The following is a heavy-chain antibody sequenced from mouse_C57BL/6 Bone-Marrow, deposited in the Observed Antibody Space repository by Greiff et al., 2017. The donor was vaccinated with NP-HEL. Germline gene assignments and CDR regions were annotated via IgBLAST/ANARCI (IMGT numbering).Heavy chain of an antibody. CDR3: ARGYYGRRYFDY. CDR2: IYPGSGNT. CDR1: GYTFTDYY. J-gene: IGHJ2*01. Sequence: QVQLQQSGAELVRPGASVKLSCKASGYTFTDYYINWVKQRPGQGLEWIARIYPGSGNTYYNEKFKGKATLTAEKSSSTAYMQLSSLTSEDSAVYFCARGYYGRRYFDYWGQGTTLTVSS. D-gene: IGHD1-1*01. V-gene: IGHV1-76*01.